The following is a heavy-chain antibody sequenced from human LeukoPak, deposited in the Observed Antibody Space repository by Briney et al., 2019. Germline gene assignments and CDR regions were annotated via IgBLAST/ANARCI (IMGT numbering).Heavy chain of an antibody. Sequence: SETLSLTCAVSGGSISSSNWWSWVRQPPGKGLEWIGEIYHSGSTNYNPSLKSRVTISVDTSKSQFSLNLNSVTVADTAVYYCARGGGSSGYYLDYWGQGTLVTVSS. V-gene: IGHV4-4*02. CDR1: GGSISSSNW. CDR3: ARGGGSSGYYLDY. J-gene: IGHJ4*02. CDR2: IYHSGST. D-gene: IGHD6-19*01.